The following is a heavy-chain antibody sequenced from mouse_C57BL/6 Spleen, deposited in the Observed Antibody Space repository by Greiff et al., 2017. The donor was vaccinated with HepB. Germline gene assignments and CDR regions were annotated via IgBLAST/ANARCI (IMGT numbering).Heavy chain of an antibody. Sequence: QVQLQQPGAELVRPGSSVKLSCKASGYTFTSYWMQWVKQRPIQGLEWIGNIDPSDSETHYNQKFKDKATLTVDKSSSTDYIQLSSLTSEDSAVYYCARAYYNNYNSFDYWGQGTTLTVSS. J-gene: IGHJ2*01. CDR1: GYTFTSYW. V-gene: IGHV1-52*01. CDR3: ARAYYNNYNSFDY. D-gene: IGHD2-5*01. CDR2: IDPSDSET.